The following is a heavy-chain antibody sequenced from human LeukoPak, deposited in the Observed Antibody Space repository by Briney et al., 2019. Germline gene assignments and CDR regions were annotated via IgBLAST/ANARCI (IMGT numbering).Heavy chain of an antibody. CDR1: GGSFSGYY. CDR3: ARQEASSGWYISGWFDP. D-gene: IGHD6-19*01. V-gene: IGHV4-34*01. Sequence: SETLSLTCAVYGGSFSGYYWSWIRQPPGKGLEWIGEINLSGSTNYNPSLKSRVTISVDTSKNQFSLKLSSVTAADTAVYYCARQEASSGWYISGWFDPWGQGTLVTVSS. CDR2: INLSGST. J-gene: IGHJ5*02.